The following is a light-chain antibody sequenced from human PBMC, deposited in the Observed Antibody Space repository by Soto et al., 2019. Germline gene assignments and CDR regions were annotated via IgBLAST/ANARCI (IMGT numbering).Light chain of an antibody. V-gene: IGLV2-14*03. CDR1: SSDIGAYNY. CDR3: TSYTRSSTYV. J-gene: IGLJ1*01. Sequence: QSVLTHPASVSGSRGQSITISCTGTSSDIGAYNYVSWYQQHPGKAPKLMIYDVNNRPSGVSNRFSGSKSGNTASLTISGLQAEDEADYFCTSYTRSSTYVFGTGTKLTVL. CDR2: DVN.